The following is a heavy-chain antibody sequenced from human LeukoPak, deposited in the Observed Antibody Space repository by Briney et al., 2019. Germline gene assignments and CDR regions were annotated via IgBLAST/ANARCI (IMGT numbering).Heavy chain of an antibody. V-gene: IGHV4-39*07. CDR3: ARPGRRGAFDI. Sequence: SETLSLTCTVSGGSISSSSYYWGWIRQPPGKGLEWIGSIYYSGSTYYNPSLKSRVTISVDTSKNQFSLKLSSVTAADTAVYYCARPGRRGAFDIWGQGTMVTVSS. CDR1: GGSISSSSYY. J-gene: IGHJ3*02. CDR2: IYYSGST. D-gene: IGHD1-26*01.